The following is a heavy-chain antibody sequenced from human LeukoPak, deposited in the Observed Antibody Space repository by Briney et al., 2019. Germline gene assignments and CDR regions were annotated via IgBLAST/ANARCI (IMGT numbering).Heavy chain of an antibody. J-gene: IGHJ4*02. D-gene: IGHD6-13*01. V-gene: IGHV4-59*01. Sequence: PSETLSLTCTVSGGSISSYYWSWIRQPPGKGLEWIGYIHYSGSTNYNPSLKSRVTMSVDTSKNQFSLKLSSVTAADTAVYYCARGRIAAAGDDFDYWGQGTLVTVSS. CDR2: IHYSGST. CDR3: ARGRIAAAGDDFDY. CDR1: GGSISSYY.